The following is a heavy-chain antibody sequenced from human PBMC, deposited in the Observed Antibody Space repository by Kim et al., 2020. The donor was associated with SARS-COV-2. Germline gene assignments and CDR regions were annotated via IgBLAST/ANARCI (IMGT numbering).Heavy chain of an antibody. J-gene: IGHJ4*02. CDR2: IKSKVSGGTI. CDR1: GGTFNIDW. CDR3: DKVLGWGTLCGGNCYSLDH. Sequence: GGSLRLSCASSGGTFNIDWMTWVRQAPGKGLEWVGRIKSKVSGGTIDYAAPVKGRFIISRDDSRNILYLQMNSLKTEDTATYYCDKVLGWGTLCGGNCYSLDHWGQGTLVTVSS. D-gene: IGHD2-21*02. V-gene: IGHV3-15*01.